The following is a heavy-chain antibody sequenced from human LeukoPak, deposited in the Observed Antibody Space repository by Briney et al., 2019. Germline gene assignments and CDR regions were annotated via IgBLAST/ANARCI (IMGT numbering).Heavy chain of an antibody. CDR1: GFTFSSYS. J-gene: IGHJ4*02. CDR3: ARSTRGSGYPNDY. V-gene: IGHV3-21*01. Sequence: GGSLRLSCAASGFTFSSYSMNWVRQAPGKGLEWVSSISSSSSYIYYAYSVKGRLTISRDNAKNSLYLQMNSLRAEDTAVYYCARSTRGSGYPNDYWGQGTLVTVSS. D-gene: IGHD3-22*01. CDR2: ISSSSSYI.